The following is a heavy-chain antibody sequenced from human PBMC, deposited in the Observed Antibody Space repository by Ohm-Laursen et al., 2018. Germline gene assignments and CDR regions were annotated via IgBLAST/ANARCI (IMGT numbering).Heavy chain of an antibody. Sequence: ASVKVSCKVSGYTFTSYYMHWVRQAPGQGLEWMGIINPSGGSTSYAQKFQGRVTMTRDTSTSTVYMELSSLRSEDTAVYYCALAAADISPSYYYYGMDVWGQGTTVTVSS. CDR1: GYTFTSYY. J-gene: IGHJ6*02. D-gene: IGHD6-13*01. V-gene: IGHV1-46*01. CDR2: INPSGGST. CDR3: ALAAADISPSYYYYGMDV.